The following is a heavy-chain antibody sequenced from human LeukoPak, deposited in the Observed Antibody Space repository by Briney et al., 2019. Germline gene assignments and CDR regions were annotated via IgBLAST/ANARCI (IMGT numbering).Heavy chain of an antibody. CDR1: GGSISSYY. J-gene: IGHJ4*02. D-gene: IGHD2-21*01. V-gene: IGHV4-4*07. Sequence: SETLSLTCTVSGGSISSYYWSWIRQPAGKGLEWIGRIYTSGSTNYNPSLKSRVTMSVDTSKNQFSLKLSSVTAADTAVYYCARERQAYCGGDCYSNYFDYSGEGTLVTVSS. CDR2: IYTSGST. CDR3: ARERQAYCGGDCYSNYFDY.